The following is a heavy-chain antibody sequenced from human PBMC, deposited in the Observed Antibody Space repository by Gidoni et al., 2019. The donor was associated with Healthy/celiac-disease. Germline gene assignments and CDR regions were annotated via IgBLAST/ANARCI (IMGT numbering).Heavy chain of an antibody. D-gene: IGHD3-10*01. J-gene: IGHJ6*02. V-gene: IGHV4-31*03. Sequence: QVQLQESGPGLVTPSQTLSLTRTVSGGSISSGGYYWSWIRQHPGKGLEWIGYIYYSGSTYYNPSLKSRVTISVDTSKNQFSLKLSSVTAADTAVYYCAREMVQRTDGMDVWGQGTTVTVSS. CDR1: GGSISSGGYY. CDR2: IYYSGST. CDR3: AREMVQRTDGMDV.